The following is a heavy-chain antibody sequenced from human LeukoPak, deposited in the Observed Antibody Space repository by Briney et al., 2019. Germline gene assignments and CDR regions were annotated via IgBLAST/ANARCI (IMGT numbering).Heavy chain of an antibody. CDR2: ISGSGGST. CDR1: GFTFSSYA. J-gene: IGHJ4*02. CDR3: TRRPYSTSWYYFDY. V-gene: IGHV3-23*01. Sequence: GGSLGLSCAASGFTFSSYAMSWVRQAPGKGLEWVSAISGSGGSTYYADSVKGRFTISRDNSKNSLYLQMSSLRVEDTAVYYCTRRPYSTSWYYFDYWGQGTLVTVSS. D-gene: IGHD6-13*01.